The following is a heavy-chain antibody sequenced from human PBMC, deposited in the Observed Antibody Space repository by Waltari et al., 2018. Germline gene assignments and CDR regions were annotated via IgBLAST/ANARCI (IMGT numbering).Heavy chain of an antibody. D-gene: IGHD1-26*01. CDR3: ATVGAIGV. CDR1: GFPFSSHG. CDR2: IRYDGSNK. Sequence: QVPLVESGGGVVQPGGSLSLSCAASGFPFSSHGMHWVRQAPGKGLEWVAFIRYDGSNKYYADSVKGRFTISRDNSKNTLYLQMNSLRAEDTAVYYCATVGAIGVWGQGTTVTVSS. V-gene: IGHV3-30*02. J-gene: IGHJ6*02.